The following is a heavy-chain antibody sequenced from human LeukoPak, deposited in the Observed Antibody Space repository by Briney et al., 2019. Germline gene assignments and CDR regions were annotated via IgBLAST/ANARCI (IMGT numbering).Heavy chain of an antibody. CDR2: VHHTGNT. J-gene: IGHJ4*02. D-gene: IGHD3-16*01. CDR3: PGGGLVRGTGTVYPDY. Sequence: SETLSLTCNVSDGSISSNYWNWIRQPPGKGLEWIAYVHHTGNTKYNPSLKSRVTVSVDISKGQFSLNLTSVTAATTAVYCCPGGGLVRGTGTVYPDYWGQGTLVTVSS. CDR1: DGSISSNY. V-gene: IGHV4-59*08.